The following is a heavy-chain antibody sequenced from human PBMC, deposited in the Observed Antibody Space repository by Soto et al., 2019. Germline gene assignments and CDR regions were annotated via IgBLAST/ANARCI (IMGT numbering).Heavy chain of an antibody. CDR2: ISASGGST. CDR3: SRGADDDTSGIRLHCFDP. D-gene: IGHD3-22*01. CDR1: GCTFCTYA. J-gene: IGHJ5*02. Sequence: WGSLRLSCAASGCTFCTYALRWVRQAPGKGLEWVSGISASGGSTNYADSVKGRFTVSRNSSTNTLYLQKNSLRDEDTTVYYCSRGADDDTSGIRLHCFDPWGKGTLVTVSS. V-gene: IGHV3-23*01.